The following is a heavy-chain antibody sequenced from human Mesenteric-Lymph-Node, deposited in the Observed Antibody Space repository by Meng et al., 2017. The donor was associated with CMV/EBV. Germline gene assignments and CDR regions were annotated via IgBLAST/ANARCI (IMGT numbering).Heavy chain of an antibody. CDR3: ARAQDPFIVVVPAAPDY. J-gene: IGHJ4*02. CDR2: INPNSGAT. D-gene: IGHD2-2*01. V-gene: IGHV1-2*02. CDR1: GYTFSGYY. Sequence: ASVKVSCKASGYTFSGYYIHWVRQAPGQGLEWLGWINPNSGATSYPQKFQGRVTMTRDTSISTAYMELSRLRSDDTAVYYCARAQDPFIVVVPAAPDYWGQGTLVTVSS.